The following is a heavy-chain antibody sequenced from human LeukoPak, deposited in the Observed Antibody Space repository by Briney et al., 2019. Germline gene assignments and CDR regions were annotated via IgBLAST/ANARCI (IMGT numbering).Heavy chain of an antibody. CDR3: ARDPMACSSTSCWGHYYYYGMDV. CDR2: IIPIFGTA. CDR1: GGTFSSYA. J-gene: IGHJ6*04. D-gene: IGHD2-2*01. V-gene: IGHV1-69*13. Sequence: SVKVSCKASGGTFSSYAISWVRQAPGQGLEWMGGIIPIFGTANYAQKFQGRVTITAGESTSTAYMELSSLGSEDTAVYYCARDPMACSSTSCWGHYYYYGMDVWGKGTTVTVSS.